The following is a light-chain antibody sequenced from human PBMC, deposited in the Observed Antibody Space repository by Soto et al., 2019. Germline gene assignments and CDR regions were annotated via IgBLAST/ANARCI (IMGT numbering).Light chain of an antibody. J-gene: IGLJ1*01. CDR2: DNN. Sequence: QSLLTQPPPVSAAPGQKGTISCSGNSSKIGNNYVSWYQHLPGTAPKLLIYDNNKRPSGIPDRFSGSKSGTSATLGITGLQTGDEADYYCGTWDSSLSAHVFGAGTKVTVL. CDR1: SSKIGNNY. CDR3: GTWDSSLSAHV. V-gene: IGLV1-51*01.